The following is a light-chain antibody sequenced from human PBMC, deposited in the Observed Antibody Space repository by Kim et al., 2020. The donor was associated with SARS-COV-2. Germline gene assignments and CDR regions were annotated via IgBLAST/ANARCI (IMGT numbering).Light chain of an antibody. J-gene: IGLJ3*02. CDR1: SGYSNYK. Sequence: TCTLSSGYSNYKGDWDQQRTGKGPRFVMRVGTGGIVGSKGDGIPDRFSVLGSGLNRYLTIKNIQEEDESDYHCGADHGSGSNFGWVFGGGTKLTVL. CDR2: VGTGGIVG. V-gene: IGLV9-49*01. CDR3: GADHGSGSNFGWV.